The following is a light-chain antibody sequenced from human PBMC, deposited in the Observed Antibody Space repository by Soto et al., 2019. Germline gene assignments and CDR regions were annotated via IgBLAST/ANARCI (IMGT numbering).Light chain of an antibody. V-gene: IGLV2-11*01. J-gene: IGLJ1*01. Sequence: QSALTQPRSVSGSPGQSVTISCTGTSSDVGGYDYVSWYQQHPGKAPKLMIYDVSKWPSGVPDRFSGSKSDNTASLTISGLQAEDEADYYCCSYAGSYTYVFGTGTKVTVL. CDR3: CSYAGSYTYV. CDR1: SSDVGGYDY. CDR2: DVS.